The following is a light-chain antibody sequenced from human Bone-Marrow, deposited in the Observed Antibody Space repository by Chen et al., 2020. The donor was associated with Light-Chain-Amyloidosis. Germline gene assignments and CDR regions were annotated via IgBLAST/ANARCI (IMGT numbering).Light chain of an antibody. CDR3: AAWDDRLNGVV. V-gene: IGLV1-44*01. Sequence: QSVLTQPPSAPGSPGQRVTISCSGGASNIGTNSAHWYHHSPGTAPRLLIYGNDQWPSGVPGRFSGSKSGTSASLAIGGLRPEDEGHYYCAAWDDRLNGVVFGGGTRLTVL. J-gene: IGLJ2*01. CDR2: GND. CDR1: ASNIGTNS.